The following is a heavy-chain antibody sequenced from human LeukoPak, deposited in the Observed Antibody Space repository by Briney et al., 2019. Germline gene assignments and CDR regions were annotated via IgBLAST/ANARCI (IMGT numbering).Heavy chain of an antibody. J-gene: IGHJ4*02. Sequence: GGSLRLSCAASGFTFSSYAMSWVRQAPGKGLEWVGFIRSKAYGGTTEYAASVKGRFTISRDDSKSIAYLQMNSLKTEDTAVYYCTRASYSSSWYLIDYWGQGTLVTVSS. CDR1: GFTFSSYA. D-gene: IGHD6-13*01. CDR3: TRASYSSSWYLIDY. V-gene: IGHV3-49*04. CDR2: IRSKAYGGTT.